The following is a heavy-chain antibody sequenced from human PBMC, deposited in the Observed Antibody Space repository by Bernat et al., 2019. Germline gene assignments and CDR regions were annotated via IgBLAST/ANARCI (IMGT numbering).Heavy chain of an antibody. D-gene: IGHD6-13*01. CDR3: AREISSSWYAYYYYYGMDV. CDR2: IWYDGSNK. V-gene: IGHV3-33*01. CDR1: GFTFSSYG. Sequence: QVQLVESGGGVVQPGRSLRPSCAASGFTFSSYGMHWVRQAPGKGLEWVAAIWYDGSNKYYADSVKGRFTISRDNSKNTLYLQMNSLRAEDTAVYYCAREISSSWYAYYYYYGMDVWGQGTTVTVSS. J-gene: IGHJ6*02.